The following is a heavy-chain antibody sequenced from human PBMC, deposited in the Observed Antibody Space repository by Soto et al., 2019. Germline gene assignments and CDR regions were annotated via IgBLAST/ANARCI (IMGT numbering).Heavy chain of an antibody. CDR2: MTPNSGNT. D-gene: IGHD1-26*01. CDR1: GYTFTNYD. CDR3: ARNTYKVGDFQL. Sequence: ASVKVSCKASGYTFTNYDINWVRQAPGQGLEWLGWMTPNSGNTGYAQKFQGRVTLTRDTSISTAYMELSSLRSEDTAVYYCARNTYKVGDFQLWGQGTLVTVSS. V-gene: IGHV1-8*01. J-gene: IGHJ4*02.